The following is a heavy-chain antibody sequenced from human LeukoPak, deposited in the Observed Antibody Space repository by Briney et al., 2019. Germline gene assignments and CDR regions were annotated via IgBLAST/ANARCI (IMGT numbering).Heavy chain of an antibody. D-gene: IGHD1-26*01. CDR1: GYTFTSYW. CDR3: ARQGSYYFIDY. V-gene: IGHV5-10-1*01. J-gene: IGHJ4*02. CDR2: IDPSDSYT. Sequence: GESLKISCKSSGYTFTSYWIGLVRQMPGRGLEWMGRIDPSDSYTNYSPSFQGHVTISAAKSISTAYLQWSSLKASDTAMYYCARQGSYYFIDYWGQGTLVTVSS.